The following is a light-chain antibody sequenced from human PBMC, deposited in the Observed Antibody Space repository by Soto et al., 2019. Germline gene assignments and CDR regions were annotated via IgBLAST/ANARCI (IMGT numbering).Light chain of an antibody. CDR3: QQYGGFPWT. V-gene: IGKV3-20*01. Sequence: EIVLTQSPGSLSLSPGERATLSCRASQSVSSSYLAWFQQKPGQAPRLLIYGASSRATGIPDRFSGSGSGTDFTLTISRLEPEDFAVYYCQQYGGFPWTFGQGTKLEIE. CDR2: GAS. J-gene: IGKJ2*02. CDR1: QSVSSSY.